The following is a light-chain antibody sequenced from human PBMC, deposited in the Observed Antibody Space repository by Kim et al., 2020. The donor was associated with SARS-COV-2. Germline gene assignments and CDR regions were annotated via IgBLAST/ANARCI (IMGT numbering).Light chain of an antibody. Sequence: SPGERVTLSCRASQSVSSSYLAWYQQKPGQAPRLLIYGASSWATGIPDRFSGSGSGTDFTLTISRLEPEDFAVYYCQQYGSSPWTFGQGTKVDIK. CDR1: QSVSSSY. CDR2: GAS. J-gene: IGKJ1*01. CDR3: QQYGSSPWT. V-gene: IGKV3-20*01.